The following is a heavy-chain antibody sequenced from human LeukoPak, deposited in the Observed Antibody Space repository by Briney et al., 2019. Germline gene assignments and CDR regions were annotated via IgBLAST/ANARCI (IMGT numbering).Heavy chain of an antibody. V-gene: IGHV1-2*06. Sequence: ASVKVSCRASGYTFTGYYIHWVRQAPGQGLEWMGRINPNSGGADYAQKFQGRVSMTRDTSISTAYMELSSLRSDDTAVYYCARGPRLDSSGWYYGAFDIWGQGTMVTVS. J-gene: IGHJ3*02. CDR3: ARGPRLDSSGWYYGAFDI. D-gene: IGHD6-19*01. CDR1: GYTFTGYY. CDR2: INPNSGGA.